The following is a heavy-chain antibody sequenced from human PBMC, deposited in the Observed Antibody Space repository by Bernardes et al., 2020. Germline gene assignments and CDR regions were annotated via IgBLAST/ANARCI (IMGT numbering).Heavy chain of an antibody. V-gene: IGHV3-33*01. D-gene: IGHD3-3*01. J-gene: IGHJ6*04. CDR2: IWYDGSNK. CDR3: ARDFGHDFWSGYTRDYYYGMDV. Sequence: GGSLRLSCAASGFTFSSYGMHWVRQAPGKGLEWVAVIWYDGSNKYYADSVKGRFTISRDNSKNTLYLQMNSLRAEDTAVYYCARDFGHDFWSGYTRDYYYGMDVWGKGTTVTVSS. CDR1: GFTFSSYG.